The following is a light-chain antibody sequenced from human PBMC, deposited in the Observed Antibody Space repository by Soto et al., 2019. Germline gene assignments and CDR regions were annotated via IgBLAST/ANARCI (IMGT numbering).Light chain of an antibody. V-gene: IGKV3-15*01. CDR1: QSVSSN. Sequence: EIVMTQSPATLSVSPGERATLSCRASQSVSSNLAWYQQKPGQAPRLLIYGASTRATGIPARFSGSGSGTEFTLTISSLQSEDFAVYSCQQYNNWLPYTFGQGTKLEIK. J-gene: IGKJ2*01. CDR3: QQYNNWLPYT. CDR2: GAS.